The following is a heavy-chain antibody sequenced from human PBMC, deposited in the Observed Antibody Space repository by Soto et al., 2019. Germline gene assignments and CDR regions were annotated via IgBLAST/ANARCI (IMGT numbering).Heavy chain of an antibody. D-gene: IGHD6-13*01. CDR3: ARAPSWYSFDY. V-gene: IGHV1-3*01. Sequence: QVQLVQSGAEVKKPGASVKVSCKASGYTFSTCAMHWVRQAPGQRLEWMGWINAGNGNIKYSQKFQGRLTITWDTSASTAYMELSSLRSEDTAVYYSARAPSWYSFDYWGEGPLVTVSS. CDR2: INAGNGNI. J-gene: IGHJ4*02. CDR1: GYTFSTCA.